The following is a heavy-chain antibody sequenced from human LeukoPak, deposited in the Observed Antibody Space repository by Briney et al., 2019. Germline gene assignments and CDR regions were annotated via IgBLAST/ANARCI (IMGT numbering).Heavy chain of an antibody. CDR2: IIPIFGTA. Sequence: SVKVSCKASGGTFSSYAISWVRQAPGQGLEWMGGIIPIFGTANYAQKFQGRVTITADESTSTAYMELSSLRSEDTAVYYCARYTVTTYYCYYYGMDVWGQGTTVTVSS. CDR3: ARYTVTTYYCYYYGMDV. CDR1: GGTFSSYA. J-gene: IGHJ6*02. V-gene: IGHV1-69*13. D-gene: IGHD4-11*01.